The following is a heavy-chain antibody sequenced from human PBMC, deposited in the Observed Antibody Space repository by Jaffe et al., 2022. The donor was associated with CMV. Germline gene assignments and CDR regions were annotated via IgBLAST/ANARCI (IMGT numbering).Heavy chain of an antibody. Sequence: QVQLQESGPGLVKPSETLSLTCTVSGGSISSYYWSWIRQPPGKGLEWIGYVYYSGSTNYNPSLKSRVTISVDTSKNQFSLKLTSVTAADTAVYYCARSEGSSIGWFDPWGQGTLVTVSS. CDR3: ARSEGSSIGWFDP. D-gene: IGHD6-6*01. J-gene: IGHJ5*02. CDR1: GGSISSYY. V-gene: IGHV4-59*01. CDR2: VYYSGST.